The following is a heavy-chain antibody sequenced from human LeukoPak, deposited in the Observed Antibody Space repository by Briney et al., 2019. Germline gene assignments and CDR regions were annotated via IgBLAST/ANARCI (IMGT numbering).Heavy chain of an antibody. J-gene: IGHJ4*02. CDR1: GGSFSGYY. CDR3: ARGVYYFDY. Sequence: SETLSLTCAVYGGSFSGYYWSWIRQPPGKGLEWIGEINHSGSTNYNPSLKSRVTISVDTSKNQFSLKLSSVTAADTAVYYCARGVYYFDYWGQGTLVTVSS. CDR2: INHSGST. V-gene: IGHV4-34*01.